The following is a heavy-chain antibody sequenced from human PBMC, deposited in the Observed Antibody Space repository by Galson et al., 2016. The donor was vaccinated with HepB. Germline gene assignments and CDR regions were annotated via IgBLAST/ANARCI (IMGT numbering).Heavy chain of an antibody. D-gene: IGHD4-17*01. CDR1: GFIFNSYA. J-gene: IGHJ3*01. V-gene: IGHV3-23*01. Sequence: SLRLSCAASGFIFNSYAMSWVRQAPGKGLEWVSGISNSGTFYADSVKGRFTISRDNSQSTLYLQMNNLRAEDTAVYFCAKGLSWAVTDVYEVWGKGAMVTVSS. CDR3: AKGLSWAVTDVYEV. CDR2: ISNSGT.